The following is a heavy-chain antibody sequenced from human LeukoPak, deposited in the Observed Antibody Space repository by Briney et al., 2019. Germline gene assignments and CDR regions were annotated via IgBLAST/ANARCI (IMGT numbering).Heavy chain of an antibody. J-gene: IGHJ4*02. CDR3: TTESTDLLRYS. Sequence: GGSLRLSRAASGFTFSNAWMSWVRQAPGKGLEWVGRIKSKTDGGTTDYAAPVKGRFTISRDDSKNTLYLQMNSLKTEDTAVYYCTTESTDLLRYSWGQGTLVTVSS. D-gene: IGHD2/OR15-2a*01. CDR1: GFTFSNAW. V-gene: IGHV3-15*01. CDR2: IKSKTDGGTT.